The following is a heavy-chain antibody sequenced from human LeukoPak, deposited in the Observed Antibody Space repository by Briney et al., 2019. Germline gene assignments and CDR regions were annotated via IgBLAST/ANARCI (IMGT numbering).Heavy chain of an antibody. J-gene: IGHJ4*02. V-gene: IGHV3-30*02. CDR3: ARDYFYYDSRGYYCDY. Sequence: GGSLRLSCAASGFTFSSYGMHWVRQAPGKGLEWVAFIRYDGSNKYYADSVKGRFTISRDNSKNTLYLQMNSLRAEDTAVYYCARDYFYYDSRGYYCDYWGQGTLVTVSS. D-gene: IGHD3-22*01. CDR1: GFTFSSYG. CDR2: IRYDGSNK.